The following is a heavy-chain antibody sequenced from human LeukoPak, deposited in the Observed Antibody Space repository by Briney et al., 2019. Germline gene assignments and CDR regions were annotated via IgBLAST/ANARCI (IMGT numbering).Heavy chain of an antibody. CDR3: ARGAEYYAIWRGYAGYSDY. Sequence: SETLSLTCTVSGYSISNGYYWGWIRQPPGKGLEWVSSIYHRGSTYYNPSLRSRVTISLDRSKKKFSLKLTSVTAADTAVYFCARGAEYYAIWRGYAGYSDYWGQGISVTVSS. V-gene: IGHV4-38-2*02. J-gene: IGHJ4*02. CDR1: GYSISNGYY. D-gene: IGHD3-3*01. CDR2: IYHRGST.